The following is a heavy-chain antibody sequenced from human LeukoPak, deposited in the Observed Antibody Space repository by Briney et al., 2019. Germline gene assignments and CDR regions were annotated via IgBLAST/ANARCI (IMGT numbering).Heavy chain of an antibody. CDR2: IYSGGST. CDR1: GFTVSGNY. D-gene: IGHD5-18*01. Sequence: GGSLRLSCAASGFTVSGNYMSWVRQAPGKGLEWVSVIYSGGSTYYADSGKGRFTISRDNSKNTLYLQMNSLRAEDTAVYYCARSYERDAFDMWGQGTLVTVSS. V-gene: IGHV3-66*01. CDR3: ARSYERDAFDM. J-gene: IGHJ4*02.